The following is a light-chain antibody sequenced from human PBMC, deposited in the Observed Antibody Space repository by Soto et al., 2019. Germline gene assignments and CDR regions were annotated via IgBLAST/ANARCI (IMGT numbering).Light chain of an antibody. V-gene: IGKV1-6*01. Sequence: ALQMTQSPSSLSASVGDRVTITCRASQDIRTELGWYQQKPGKAPKLLIYGATTFQSGVPSRFSGSGSGTDFTLTISGLQPEGFATYYCLQDYNYPRTFGQGTKVEVK. CDR3: LQDYNYPRT. CDR1: QDIRTE. J-gene: IGKJ1*01. CDR2: GAT.